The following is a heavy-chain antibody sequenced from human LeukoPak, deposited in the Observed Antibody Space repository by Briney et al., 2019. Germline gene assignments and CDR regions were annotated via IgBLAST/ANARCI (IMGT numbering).Heavy chain of an antibody. D-gene: IGHD1-7*01. Sequence: GGSLRLSCAASGFTSSNYEINWVRQAPGKGLEWVSGINWNGGSTGYADSVKGRFIISRDNAKNSLYLQMNSLRVEDTALYYCARDGGTTYYYYYHMDVWGRGTTVTVSS. CDR3: ARDGGTTYYYYYHMDV. J-gene: IGHJ6*03. CDR1: GFTSSNYE. CDR2: INWNGGST. V-gene: IGHV3-20*04.